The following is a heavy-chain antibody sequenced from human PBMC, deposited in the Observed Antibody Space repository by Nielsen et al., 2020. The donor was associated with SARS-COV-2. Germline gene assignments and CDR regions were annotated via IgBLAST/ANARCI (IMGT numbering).Heavy chain of an antibody. CDR2: TSYDETYR. CDR1: GFTFGTYG. Sequence: GESLKISCAASGFTFGTYGMHWVRQAPGKGLEWVAVTSYDETYRYYADSVKGRFTISRDNSKNTLYLQMNSLRAEDTAVYYCAREVAAAGDYGMDVWGQRTTVTVSS. V-gene: IGHV3-30*03. D-gene: IGHD6-13*01. J-gene: IGHJ6*02. CDR3: AREVAAAGDYGMDV.